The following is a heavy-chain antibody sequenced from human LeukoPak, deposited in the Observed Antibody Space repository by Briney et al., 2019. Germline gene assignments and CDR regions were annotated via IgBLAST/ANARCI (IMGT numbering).Heavy chain of an antibody. Sequence: GGSLRLSCAASGFTFSSYWMSWVRQAPGKGLEWVANIKHDGSEKYYVDSVKGRFTISRDNAKNSLYLQMNSLRVEDTAVYYCARESSSWYRADFRFDPWGQGTLVTVSS. D-gene: IGHD6-13*01. V-gene: IGHV3-7*01. CDR3: ARESSSWYRADFRFDP. J-gene: IGHJ5*02. CDR1: GFTFSSYW. CDR2: IKHDGSEK.